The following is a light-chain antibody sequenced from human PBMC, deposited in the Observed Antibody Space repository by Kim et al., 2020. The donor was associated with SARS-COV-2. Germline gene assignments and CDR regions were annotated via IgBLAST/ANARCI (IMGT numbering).Light chain of an antibody. V-gene: IGLV2-11*01. J-gene: IGLJ3*02. CDR1: SSDVGGYNY. CDR3: CSYAHKDLWV. CDR2: DVS. Sequence: QSALTQPRSVSGSPGQAVTISCTGTSSDVGGYNYVSWYQQLPGKAPKLMIYDVSERPSGVPDRFSGSKSGNTASLTVSGLQAEDEADYYCCSYAHKDLWVLGGGTQLTVL.